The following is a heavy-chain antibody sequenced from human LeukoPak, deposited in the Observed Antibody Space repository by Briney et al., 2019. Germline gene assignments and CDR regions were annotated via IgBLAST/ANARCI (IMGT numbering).Heavy chain of an antibody. J-gene: IGHJ1*01. D-gene: IGHD3-10*01. Sequence: PGGPLRLSCAASGFTFSSYSMNWVRQAPGKGLEWVSSISSSSSYIYYADSVKGRFTISRDDARNSLYLQMNSLRAEDMAVYFCVRDLLGSGSTTAYLYHWGQGTLVTVSS. CDR2: ISSSSSYI. V-gene: IGHV3-21*01. CDR1: GFTFSSYS. CDR3: VRDLLGSGSTTAYLYH.